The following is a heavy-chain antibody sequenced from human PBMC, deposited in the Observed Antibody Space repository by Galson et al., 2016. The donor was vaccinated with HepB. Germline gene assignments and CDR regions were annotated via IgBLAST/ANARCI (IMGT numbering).Heavy chain of an antibody. CDR2: ISYDGSNK. CDR3: AKNDYVGYHYYGMDV. V-gene: IGHV3-30*18. Sequence: SLRLSCAASGFTLSRYGIHWVRQAPGKGLEWVAVISYDGSNKYYADSVKGRFAISRDNSKNTLYLQMNSLRAEDTAVYYCAKNDYVGYHYYGMDVWGQGTTVTVSS. D-gene: IGHD4-17*01. CDR1: GFTLSRYG. J-gene: IGHJ6*02.